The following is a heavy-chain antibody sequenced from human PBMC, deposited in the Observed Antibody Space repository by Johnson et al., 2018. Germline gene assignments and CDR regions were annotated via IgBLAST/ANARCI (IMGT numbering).Heavy chain of an antibody. Sequence: VQLVESGGGLVQPGRSLRLSCAASGFTFDDYAMHWVRQAPGKGLEWVSGISWNSGSIGYADSVKGRFTISRDNAKNSLYLQMNSLRAEDTALYYCAKNIGVVPYYYGRDVWGQGTTVTVSS. D-gene: IGHD6-6*01. CDR1: GFTFDDYA. V-gene: IGHV3-9*01. CDR2: ISWNSGSI. CDR3: AKNIGVVPYYYGRDV. J-gene: IGHJ6*02.